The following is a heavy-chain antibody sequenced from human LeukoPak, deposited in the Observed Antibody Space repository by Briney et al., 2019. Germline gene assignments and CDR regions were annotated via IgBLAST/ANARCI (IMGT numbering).Heavy chain of an antibody. V-gene: IGHV1-2*02. J-gene: IGHJ4*02. D-gene: IGHD6-13*01. CDR3: ARSYSSSWYGDY. CDR1: GYTFTGYY. CDR2: INPNSGGT. Sequence: ASVKVSCKASGYTFTGYYMHWVRQAPGQGLEWMGWINPNSGGTNYAQKFQGRVTMTRDTSISTAYMELSRLRSDDTAVYYCARSYSSSWYGDYWAQGTLVTVSS.